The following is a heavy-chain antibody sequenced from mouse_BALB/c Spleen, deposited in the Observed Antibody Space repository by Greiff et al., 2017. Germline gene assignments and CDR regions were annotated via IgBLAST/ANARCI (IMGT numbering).Heavy chain of an antibody. J-gene: IGHJ3*01. V-gene: IGHV2-9*02. CDR1: GFSLTSYG. D-gene: IGHD2-3*01. CDR3: ARDPDGYSAWFAY. CDR2: IWAGGST. Sequence: QVQLQQSGPGLVAPSQSLSITCTVSGFSLTSYGVHWVRQPPGKGLEWLGVIWAGGSTNYNSALMSRLSISKDNSKSQVFLKMNSLQTDDTAMYYCARDPDGYSAWFAYWGQGTLVTVSA.